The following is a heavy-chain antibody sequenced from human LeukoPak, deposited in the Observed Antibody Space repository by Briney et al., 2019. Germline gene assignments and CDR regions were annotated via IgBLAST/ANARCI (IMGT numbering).Heavy chain of an antibody. CDR2: ISSSSSYI. V-gene: IGHV3-21*01. CDR1: GFTFSNYS. J-gene: IGHJ3*02. CDR3: ARDSGIVVVIDDAFDI. D-gene: IGHD3-22*01. Sequence: GGPLRLSCAASGFTFSNYSMNWVRQAPGKGLEWVSSISSSSSYIFYADSVMGRFTISRDNAKNSLYLQMNSLRAEDTAVYYCARDSGIVVVIDDAFDIWGQGTMVTVSS.